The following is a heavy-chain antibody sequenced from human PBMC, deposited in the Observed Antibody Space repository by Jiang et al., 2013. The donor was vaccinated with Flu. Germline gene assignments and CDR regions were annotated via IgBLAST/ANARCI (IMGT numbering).Heavy chain of an antibody. CDR3: ARGDEDCSGGSCYSDSLDY. Sequence: LKPSETLSLTCAVYGGSFSGYYWSWIRQPPGKGLEWIGEINHSGSTNYNPSLKSRVTISVDTSKNQFSLKLSSVTAADTAVYYCARGDEDCSGGSCYSDSLDYWGQGTLVTVSS. CDR2: INHSGST. CDR1: GGSFSGYY. V-gene: IGHV4-34*01. J-gene: IGHJ4*02. D-gene: IGHD2-15*01.